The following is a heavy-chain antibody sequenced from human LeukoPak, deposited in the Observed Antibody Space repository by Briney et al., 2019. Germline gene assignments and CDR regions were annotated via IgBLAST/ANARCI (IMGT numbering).Heavy chain of an antibody. CDR1: GYSFTSYW. Sequence: GESLKISCKGSGYSFTSYWIAWVRQMPGKGPEWMGIIYPRDSDSRYSPSFQGQVTISVDKPTSTAYLQWSSLKASDTAVYYCARRGYCSGGNCFSSAFDVWGQGTMVTVSS. D-gene: IGHD2-15*01. CDR2: IYPRDSDS. J-gene: IGHJ3*01. V-gene: IGHV5-51*01. CDR3: ARRGYCSGGNCFSSAFDV.